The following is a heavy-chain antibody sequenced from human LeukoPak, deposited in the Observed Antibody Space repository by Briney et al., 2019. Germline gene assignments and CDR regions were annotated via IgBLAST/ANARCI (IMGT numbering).Heavy chain of an antibody. CDR2: ISGSGGST. Sequence: GGSLRLSCAASGFTFSSYAMSWVRQAPGKGLEWVSAISGSGGSTYYADSVKGRFTISRDNSKNTLYLQMNSLRVEDTAVYYCAKDEGYDSSGYYGDYWGQGTLVTVSS. CDR1: GFTFSSYA. V-gene: IGHV3-23*01. J-gene: IGHJ4*02. CDR3: AKDEGYDSSGYYGDY. D-gene: IGHD3-22*01.